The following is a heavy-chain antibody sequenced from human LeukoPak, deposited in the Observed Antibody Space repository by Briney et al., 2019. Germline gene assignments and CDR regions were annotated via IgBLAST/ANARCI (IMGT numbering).Heavy chain of an antibody. CDR1: GASISSGNDY. CDR2: IYYGGST. J-gene: IGHJ4*02. Sequence: PSETLSLACTVSGASISSGNDYWSWIRQPPGKGLEWIGHIYYGGSTYYNPSLKSRLNISVDTSKNQFSLKLNSVTAADTALYYCARDYLYWGQGTLVIVSS. V-gene: IGHV4-30-4*01. CDR3: ARDYLY.